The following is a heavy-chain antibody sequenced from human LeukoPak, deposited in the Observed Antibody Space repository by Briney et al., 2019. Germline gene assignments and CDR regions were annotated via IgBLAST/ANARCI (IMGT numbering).Heavy chain of an antibody. V-gene: IGHV3-23*01. CDR1: GFTFSSYA. CDR3: ARAGRPGTDDAFDI. J-gene: IGHJ3*02. Sequence: GGSLGLSCAASGFTFSSYAMSWVRQAPGKGLEWVSAIGGSGGSTYYADSVKGRFTISRDNSKNTLYLQMNSLRAEDTAVYYCARAGRPGTDDAFDIWGQGTMVTVSS. CDR2: IGGSGGST. D-gene: IGHD3-10*01.